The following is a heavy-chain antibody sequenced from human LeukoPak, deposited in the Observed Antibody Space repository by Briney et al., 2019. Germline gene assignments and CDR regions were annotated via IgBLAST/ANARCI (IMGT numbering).Heavy chain of an antibody. CDR2: IFYSGST. Sequence: SETLSLTCTVSGGSMCGYYWSWIRQPPGKGLEWIGYIFYSGSTTYNPSLKSRVTISQDTSKNQVSLMLSSVTAADTAVYCARALQNYYYGMDVRGQGTSVTVSS. V-gene: IGHV4-59*01. CDR3: ARALQNYYYGMDV. CDR1: GGSMCGYY. J-gene: IGHJ6*02.